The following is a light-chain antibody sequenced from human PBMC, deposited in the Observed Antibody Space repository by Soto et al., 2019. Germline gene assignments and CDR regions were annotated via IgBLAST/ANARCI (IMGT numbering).Light chain of an antibody. CDR2: GAS. Sequence: EIVLTQSPGTLSLSPGERATLSCRASQSVGSNYLAWYQQKPGQAPRILIFGASSRATGIPDRFSGSGSGTDFTLTISRLEPEDFAVYYCQQYGSSPLTFGQGTRLEIK. V-gene: IGKV3-20*01. J-gene: IGKJ5*01. CDR3: QQYGSSPLT. CDR1: QSVGSNY.